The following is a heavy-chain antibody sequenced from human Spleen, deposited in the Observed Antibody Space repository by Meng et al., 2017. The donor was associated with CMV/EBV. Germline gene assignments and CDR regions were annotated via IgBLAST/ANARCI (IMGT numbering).Heavy chain of an antibody. V-gene: IGHV5-51*01. J-gene: IGHJ4*02. D-gene: IGHD6-19*01. CDR3: AGGYRSLDY. Sequence: KISCKVSEYYFANYWIAWERQMPGKGLEWMGIIYPGDSQTRYSPSFQGQVTMSADKSLSTAYLQWSSLKASDTAVYYCAGGYRSLDYWGQGTLVTVSS. CDR1: EYYFANYW. CDR2: IYPGDSQT.